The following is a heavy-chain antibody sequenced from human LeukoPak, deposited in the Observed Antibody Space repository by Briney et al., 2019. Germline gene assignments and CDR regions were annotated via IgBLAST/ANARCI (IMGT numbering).Heavy chain of an antibody. J-gene: IGHJ2*01. CDR1: GDSFSSNSAA. CDR3: ARDRQWLARSYFDL. V-gene: IGHV6-1*01. D-gene: IGHD6-19*01. CDR2: TYYRSKWYN. Sequence: SQTLSLTCAISGDSFSSNSAAWNWLRQSPSRGLEWLGRTYYRSKWYNDYAVSVKSRITINPDTSKNQFSLQLNSVTPEDTAVYYCARDRQWLARSYFDLWGRGTLVTVSS.